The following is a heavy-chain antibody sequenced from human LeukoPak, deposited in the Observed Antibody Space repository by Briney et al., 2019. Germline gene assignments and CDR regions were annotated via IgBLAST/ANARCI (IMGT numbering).Heavy chain of an antibody. Sequence: GGSLRLSCAASGFTVSSNYMSWVRQAPGKGLEWVSVIYSGGSTYYADSVKGRFTISRDNSKNTLYLQMNSLRAEDTAVYYCARESPHRIQLRYYYYMDVWGKGTTVTVSS. CDR2: IYSGGST. J-gene: IGHJ6*03. CDR3: ARESPHRIQLRYYYYMDV. D-gene: IGHD5-18*01. CDR1: GFTVSSNY. V-gene: IGHV3-66*01.